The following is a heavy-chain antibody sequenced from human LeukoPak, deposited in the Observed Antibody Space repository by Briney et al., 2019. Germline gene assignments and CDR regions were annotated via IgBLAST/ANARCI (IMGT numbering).Heavy chain of an antibody. V-gene: IGHV3-23*01. D-gene: IGHD3-22*01. CDR2: IAPGGVTT. Sequence: PGGSLRLSCAASGFTFTSYAMSWVRQAPGKGLEWVSLIAPGGVTTSYADSVKGRFTISRDNPRKTLYMQMNSLRDEDTALYYCAIMHGYYDGSGYWVQWGQGALVTVSS. CDR3: AIMHGYYDGSGYWVQ. J-gene: IGHJ4*02. CDR1: GFTFTSYA.